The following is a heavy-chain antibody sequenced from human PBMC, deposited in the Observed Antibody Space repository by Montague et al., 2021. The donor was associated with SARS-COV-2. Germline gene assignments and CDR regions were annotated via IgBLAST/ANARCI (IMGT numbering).Heavy chain of an antibody. CDR2: INHSGST. CDR3: ARGWRSVGPAVLVVAFYYYCAMDV. D-gene: IGHD2-2*01. J-gene: IGHJ6*02. V-gene: IGHV4-34*01. CDR1: GGSFSDYY. Sequence: SETLSLTCAVYGGSFSDYYWSWIRQPPGKGLEWIGEINHSGSTNYIPSLKSRVTISVDTSKNQLSLKLSSVTAADTAVYFCARGWRSVGPAVLVVAFYYYCAMDVWGQGTTVTVSS.